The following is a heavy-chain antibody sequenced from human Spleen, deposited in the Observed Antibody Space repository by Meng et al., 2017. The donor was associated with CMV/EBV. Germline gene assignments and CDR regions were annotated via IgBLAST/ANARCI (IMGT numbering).Heavy chain of an antibody. J-gene: IGHJ6*02. Sequence: GESLKISCAASGFTFSSYGMHWVRQAPGKGLEWVAFIRYDGSNKYYADSVKGRFTISRDNSKNTLYLQMNCLRAEDTAVYYCARGLQSGMDAWGQGTTVTVSS. V-gene: IGHV3-30*02. CDR1: GFTFSSYG. CDR2: IRYDGSNK. CDR3: ARGLQSGMDA.